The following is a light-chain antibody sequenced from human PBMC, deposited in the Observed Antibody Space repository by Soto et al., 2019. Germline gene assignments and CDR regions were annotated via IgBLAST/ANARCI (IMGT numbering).Light chain of an antibody. Sequence: QSALTQPPSASGSPGQSVTISCTGTSSDVGGYNYVSWYQQYPGKAPKLMIYEVSERPSGVPDRFSGSKSSNTASLTVSGLQAEDEADYYCSSYAGSNNFVFGTGTKLTVL. CDR2: EVS. CDR3: SSYAGSNNFV. J-gene: IGLJ1*01. V-gene: IGLV2-8*01. CDR1: SSDVGGYNY.